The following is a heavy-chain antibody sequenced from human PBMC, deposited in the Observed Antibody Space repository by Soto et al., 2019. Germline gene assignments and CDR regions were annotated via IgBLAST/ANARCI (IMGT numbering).Heavy chain of an antibody. CDR3: ARDGLGFCIATSCLGANRLDP. CDR1: GGTFSNYA. V-gene: IGHV1-69*13. Sequence: SVKVSCKASGGTFSNYAVNWVRQAPGQGLEWMGGIIPIFGTPNYAQKFQGRVTITADESTNTAYMELTSLRSEDTAVYFCARDGLGFCIATSCLGANRLDPWGQGTLVTVSS. J-gene: IGHJ5*02. D-gene: IGHD2-2*01. CDR2: IIPIFGTP.